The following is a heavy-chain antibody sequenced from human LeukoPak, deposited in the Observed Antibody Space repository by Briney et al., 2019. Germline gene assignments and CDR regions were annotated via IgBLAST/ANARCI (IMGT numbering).Heavy chain of an antibody. CDR1: GFTFSSYG. CDR3: AKDPCRGYSYGYTSNPRLCAFDY. J-gene: IGHJ4*02. CDR2: ISYDGSNQ. Sequence: PGRSLRLSCAAFGFTFSSYGMHWVRQAPGKGLEWVAVISYDGSNQYYADSVKGRFTISRDNSKNTLYLQVNSLRDEDTALYYCAKDPCRGYSYGYTSNPRLCAFDYWGQGTLVTVSS. V-gene: IGHV3-30*18. D-gene: IGHD5-18*01.